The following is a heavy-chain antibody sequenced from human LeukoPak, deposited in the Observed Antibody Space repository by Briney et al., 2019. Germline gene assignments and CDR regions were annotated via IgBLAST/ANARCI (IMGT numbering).Heavy chain of an antibody. CDR2: ISVSGGST. V-gene: IGHV3-23*01. D-gene: IGHD3-3*01. CDR1: GFIFSSYA. CDR3: AKTLGEFTSAFDI. Sequence: GGSLRLSCAASGFIFSSYAMSWVGQAPGKGLEWVSAISVSGGSTYYADSVKRRFTVSRDNSENTLYLQMNSLRAEDTAVYYCAKTLGEFTSAFDIWGQGTMVTVSS. J-gene: IGHJ3*02.